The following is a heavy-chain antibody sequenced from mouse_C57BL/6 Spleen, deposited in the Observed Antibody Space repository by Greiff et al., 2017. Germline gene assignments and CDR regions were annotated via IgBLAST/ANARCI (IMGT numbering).Heavy chain of an antibody. CDR3: AILTTVVANYARDY. Sequence: QVQLQQSGAELARPGASVKMSCKASGYTFTSYTMHWVKQRPGQGLEWIGYINPSSGYTKYNQKFKDKATLTADKSSSTAYMQLSSLTSEDAAVYYCAILTTVVANYARDYWGQGTSVTVSS. J-gene: IGHJ4*01. V-gene: IGHV1-4*01. D-gene: IGHD1-1*01. CDR2: INPSSGYT. CDR1: GYTFTSYT.